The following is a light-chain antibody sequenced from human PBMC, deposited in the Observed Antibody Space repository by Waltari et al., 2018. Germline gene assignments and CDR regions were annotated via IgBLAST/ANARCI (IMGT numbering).Light chain of an antibody. Sequence: QSALTQPASVSGSPGQSVTIFCAGTSNDVGGYNSVSWYQEHPGQGPRVIIYDVSDRPSGVSDRFSGSKSGNTASLTLSGLQAEDEADYYCSSQSSNDVVLFGGGTKLTVL. CDR2: DVS. V-gene: IGLV2-14*01. CDR1: SNDVGGYNS. J-gene: IGLJ2*01. CDR3: SSQSSNDVVL.